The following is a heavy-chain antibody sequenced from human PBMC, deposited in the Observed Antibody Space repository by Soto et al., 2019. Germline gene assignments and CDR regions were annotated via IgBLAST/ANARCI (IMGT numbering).Heavy chain of an antibody. V-gene: IGHV3-73*01. J-gene: IGHJ6*02. D-gene: IGHD3-3*01. CDR1: GFTFSGSA. CDR3: TRQVTDFWSGYYYYYYGMDV. Sequence: GGSLRLSCAASGFTFSGSAMHWVRQASGKGLEWVGRIRSKANSYATAYAASVKGRFTISRDDSKNTAYLQMNSLKTEDTAVYYCTRQVTDFWSGYYYYYYGMDVWGQGTTVTVSS. CDR2: IRSKANSYAT.